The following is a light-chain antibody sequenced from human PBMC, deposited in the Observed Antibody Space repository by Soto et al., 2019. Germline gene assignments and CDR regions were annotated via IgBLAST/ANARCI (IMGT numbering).Light chain of an antibody. CDR2: DAS. CDR3: QQYNTYWT. CDR1: QSISSW. Sequence: DIQMTQSPYTLSASVGDRVTITCRASQSISSWLAWYQQKPGKAPKLLISDASNLQSGVPSRFSGSGSGTDFTITIISLQPDDIATYYCQQYNTYWTFGQGTKVEIK. J-gene: IGKJ1*01. V-gene: IGKV1-5*01.